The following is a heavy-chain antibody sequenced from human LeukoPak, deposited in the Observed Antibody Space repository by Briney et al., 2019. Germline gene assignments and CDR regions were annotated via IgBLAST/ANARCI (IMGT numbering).Heavy chain of an antibody. Sequence: ASVKVSCKASGYTFTTYDINWVGQATGQGREGRGWMNPNSGNTDYAQKFQGRVTMTRDTDISTAYMELSRLRSDDTAVYYCARDRTVRGVIRGTGKTWFDPWAQGTLVTVSS. CDR2: MNPNSGNT. CDR3: ARDRTVRGVIRGTGKTWFDP. CDR1: GYTFTTYD. J-gene: IGHJ5*02. D-gene: IGHD3-10*01. V-gene: IGHV1-8*01.